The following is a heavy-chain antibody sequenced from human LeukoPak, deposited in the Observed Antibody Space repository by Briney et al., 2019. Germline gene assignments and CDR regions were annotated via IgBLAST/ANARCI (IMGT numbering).Heavy chain of an antibody. V-gene: IGHV3-7*01. CDR1: GFTFSSYW. J-gene: IGHJ4*02. CDR3: ATGRYGGNPGFLLPGNFDY. Sequence: PGGSLRLSCAASGFTFSSYWMSWVRQAPGKGLEWVANINQDGTEKYYVDSVKGRFTISRDNAKNSLFLQMNSLRAEDTAVYYCATGRYGGNPGFLLPGNFDYWGQGTLVTVSS. D-gene: IGHD4-23*01. CDR2: INQDGTEK.